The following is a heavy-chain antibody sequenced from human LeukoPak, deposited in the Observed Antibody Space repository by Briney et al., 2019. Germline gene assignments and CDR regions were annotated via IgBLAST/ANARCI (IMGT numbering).Heavy chain of an antibody. CDR3: ARKAESSYCHYYMDV. Sequence: GGSLRLSCAVSGFTFSSYAMHWVRQAPGKGLEWVALISYDGSNKYYADSVKGRFTISRDNSNNTLYLQMNSLRPEDTALYYCARKAESSYCHYYMDVWGKGTTVTISS. J-gene: IGHJ6*03. CDR1: GFTFSSYA. CDR2: ISYDGSNK. V-gene: IGHV3-30*03.